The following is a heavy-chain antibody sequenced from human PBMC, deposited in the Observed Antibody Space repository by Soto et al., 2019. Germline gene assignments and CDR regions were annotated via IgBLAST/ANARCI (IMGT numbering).Heavy chain of an antibody. V-gene: IGHV1-2*02. J-gene: IGHJ4*02. Sequence: ASVKVSCQASGYSFISYGISWVRQAPGQGLEWMGWINPNSGGTNYAQKFQGRVTMTRDTSISTAYMELSRLRSDDTAVYYCASINSGFEYYFDYWGQGTLVTVAS. CDR3: ASINSGFEYYFDY. D-gene: IGHD5-12*01. CDR2: INPNSGGT. CDR1: GYSFISYG.